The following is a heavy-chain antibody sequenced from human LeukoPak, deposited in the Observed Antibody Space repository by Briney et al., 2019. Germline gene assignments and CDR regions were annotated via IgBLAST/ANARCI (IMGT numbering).Heavy chain of an antibody. CDR1: GFTFSDYY. CDR2: ISSSGSTI. V-gene: IGHV3-11*01. D-gene: IGHD3-16*01. Sequence: GGSLRLSCAASGFTFSDYYMSWIRQAPGKGLEWVSYISSSGSTIYYADSVKGRFTISRDNAKNSLYLQMNSLRAEDTAVYYCARDRYDYYYYHGMDVWGQGTTVTVSS. CDR3: ARDRYDYYYYHGMDV. J-gene: IGHJ6*02.